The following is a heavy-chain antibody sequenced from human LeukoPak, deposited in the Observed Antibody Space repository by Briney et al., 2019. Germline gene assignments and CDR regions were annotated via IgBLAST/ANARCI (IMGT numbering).Heavy chain of an antibody. D-gene: IGHD2-15*01. CDR1: GYRFNAYW. V-gene: IGHV5-51*01. Sequence: GESLKISCKGSGYRFNAYWIAWVRQMPGKGLEWMGIIYPDDSDTRYSPSFQGQVTISADKSVRTAYLQWSSLKASDIAMYYCARHGREGFTFPSYFDYWGQGTLVTVS. CDR3: ARHGREGFTFPSYFDY. CDR2: IYPDDSDT. J-gene: IGHJ4*02.